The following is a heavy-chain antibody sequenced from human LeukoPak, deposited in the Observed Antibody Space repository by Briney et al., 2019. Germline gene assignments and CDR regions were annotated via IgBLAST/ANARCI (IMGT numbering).Heavy chain of an antibody. J-gene: IGHJ4*02. D-gene: IGHD4-11*01. Sequence: GGSLRLSCAASGFTFDDYGMSWVRQAPGEGLEWVSGINWNGGSTGYADSVKGRFTISRDNAKNSLYLQMNSLRAEDTALYYCARAAGYSNYASPFDYWGQGTLVTVSS. V-gene: IGHV3-20*04. CDR1: GFTFDDYG. CDR3: ARAAGYSNYASPFDY. CDR2: INWNGGST.